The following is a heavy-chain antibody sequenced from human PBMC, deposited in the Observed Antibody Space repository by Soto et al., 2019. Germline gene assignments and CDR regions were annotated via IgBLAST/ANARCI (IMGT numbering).Heavy chain of an antibody. V-gene: IGHV3-53*01. Sequence: EVQLVESGGGLIQPGGSLRLSCAASGFTVSSNYMSWVRQAPGKGLEWVSVIYSGGSTYYADSVKGRFTISRDNSKNTLSLQMHSLRAEDTAVYYCARASGSQRYYYYYGMDVWGQGTTVTVSS. CDR3: ARASGSQRYYYYYGMDV. CDR2: IYSGGST. D-gene: IGHD1-26*01. J-gene: IGHJ6*02. CDR1: GFTVSSNY.